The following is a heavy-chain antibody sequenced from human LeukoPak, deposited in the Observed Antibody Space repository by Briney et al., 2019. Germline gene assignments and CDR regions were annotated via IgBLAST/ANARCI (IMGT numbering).Heavy chain of an antibody. D-gene: IGHD6-19*01. CDR1: GFIFSSYA. V-gene: IGHV3-30*04. Sequence: GGSLRLSCAASGFIFSSYAMSWVRQAPGKGLEWVAVISYDGSNKYYADSVKGRFTISRDNSKNTLYLQMNSLRAEDTAVYYCARVSSGLYYYYGMDVWGQGTTVTVSS. J-gene: IGHJ6*02. CDR3: ARVSSGLYYYYGMDV. CDR2: ISYDGSNK.